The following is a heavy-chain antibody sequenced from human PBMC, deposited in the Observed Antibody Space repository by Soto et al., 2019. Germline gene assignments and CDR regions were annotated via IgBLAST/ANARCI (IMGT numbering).Heavy chain of an antibody. D-gene: IGHD6-19*01. Sequence: DVQLVESGGVVVQPGGSLRLSCAASGFTFDDYTMHWVRQAPGKGLEWVSLISWDGGSTYYADSVKGRFTISRDNSKNSLYLQMNSLRTEDTALYYCAKSSSGWYRSYFDYWGQGTLVTVSS. CDR3: AKSSSGWYRSYFDY. J-gene: IGHJ4*02. CDR1: GFTFDDYT. CDR2: ISWDGGST. V-gene: IGHV3-43*01.